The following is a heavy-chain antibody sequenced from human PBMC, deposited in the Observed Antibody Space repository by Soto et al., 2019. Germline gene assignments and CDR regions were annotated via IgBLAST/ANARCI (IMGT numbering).Heavy chain of an antibody. CDR3: ARDLRDIVVVPAAMGYGMDV. CDR1: RYTFTGYY. CDR2: INPNSGGT. V-gene: IGHV1-2*04. Sequence: QVQLVQSGAEVKKPGASVKVSCKASRYTFTGYYMHWVRQAPGQGLEWMGWINPNSGGTNYAQKFQGWVTMTRDTSISTAYMELSRLRSDDTAVYYCARDLRDIVVVPAAMGYGMDVRGQGTTVTVSS. D-gene: IGHD2-2*01. J-gene: IGHJ6*02.